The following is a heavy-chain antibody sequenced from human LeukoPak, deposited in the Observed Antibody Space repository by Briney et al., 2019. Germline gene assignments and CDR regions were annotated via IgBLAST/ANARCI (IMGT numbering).Heavy chain of an antibody. CDR1: GYTFTSYY. Sequence: ASVKVSCKTSGYTFTSYYIHWVRQTPGQGLEWLGIINPSGGSTTYAQKFQGRVTMTTDTSTSTVYMELTSLRSDDTAVYYCARSSAYYNEADIWGQGTMVTVSS. D-gene: IGHD3-9*01. CDR2: INPSGGST. V-gene: IGHV1-46*01. J-gene: IGHJ3*02. CDR3: ARSSAYYNEADI.